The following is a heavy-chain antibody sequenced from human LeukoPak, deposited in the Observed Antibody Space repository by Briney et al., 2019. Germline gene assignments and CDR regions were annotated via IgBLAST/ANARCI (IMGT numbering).Heavy chain of an antibody. J-gene: IGHJ5*02. V-gene: IGHV4-4*02. CDR3: ARLYYYDSSGYPFDP. Sequence: SGTLSLTCAVSGGSISSSNWWSWVRQPPGKGLEWIGEIYHSGSTNYNPSLKSRVTISVDKSKNQFSLKLSSVTAADTAVYYCARLYYYDSSGYPFDPWGQGTLVTVSS. CDR1: GGSISSSNW. D-gene: IGHD3-22*01. CDR2: IYHSGST.